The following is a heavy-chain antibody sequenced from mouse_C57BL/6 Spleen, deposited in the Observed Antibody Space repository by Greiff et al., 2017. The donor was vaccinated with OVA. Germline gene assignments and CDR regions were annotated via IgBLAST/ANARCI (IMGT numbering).Heavy chain of an antibody. CDR2: IDPETGGT. CDR1: GYTFTDYE. Sequence: VQLQQSGAELVRPGASVTLSCKASGYTFTDYEMHWVKQTPVHGLEWIGAIDPETGGTAYNQKFKGKAILTADKSSSTAYMELRSLTSEDSAVYYCTFYGNYFYYFDYWGQGTTLTVSS. D-gene: IGHD2-1*01. CDR3: TFYGNYFYYFDY. J-gene: IGHJ2*01. V-gene: IGHV1-15*01.